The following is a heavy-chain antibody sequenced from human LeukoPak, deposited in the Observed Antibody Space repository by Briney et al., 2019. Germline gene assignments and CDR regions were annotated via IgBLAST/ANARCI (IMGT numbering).Heavy chain of an antibody. CDR1: GLTVSSSYM. CDR3: TRESRPFCPFAF. J-gene: IGHJ4*02. CDR2: ISHDGTR. D-gene: IGHD2-2*01. V-gene: IGHV4-4*02. Sequence: GSLRLSCAASGLTVSSSYMSWVRQAPGKGLEWIGEISHDGTRNYNPSLRSRVAMSFDRANNYFSLSLTAVTAADTALYYCTRESRPFCPFAFWGQGVMVTVSS.